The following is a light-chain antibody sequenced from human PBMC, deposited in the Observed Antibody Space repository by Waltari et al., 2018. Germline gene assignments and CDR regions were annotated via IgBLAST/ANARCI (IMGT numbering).Light chain of an antibody. CDR2: KAS. CDR3: QQYNYYWT. CDR1: QSISNW. V-gene: IGKV1-5*03. Sequence: DIQMTPSPSTLSASVGDRVTITCRASQSISNWLVWYQQKPGKAPKLLIYKASTLETGVPSRFSGSGSGTEFTLTISNLQPDDFATYYCQQYNYYWTFGQGTKVEI. J-gene: IGKJ1*01.